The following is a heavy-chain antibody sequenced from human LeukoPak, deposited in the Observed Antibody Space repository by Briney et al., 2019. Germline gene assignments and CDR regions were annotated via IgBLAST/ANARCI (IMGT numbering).Heavy chain of an antibody. V-gene: IGHV1-3*01. J-gene: IGHJ4*02. CDR1: GYTFTNYA. Sequence: ASVKVSCKASGYTFTNYAMHWVRQAPGQRLEWVGWINAGNGNTKYSQKFQGRVTITRDTSASTAYMELSSLRSEDTAVYYCARVRQQLVPDYWGQGTLVTVSS. CDR3: ARVRQQLVPDY. CDR2: INAGNGNT. D-gene: IGHD6-13*01.